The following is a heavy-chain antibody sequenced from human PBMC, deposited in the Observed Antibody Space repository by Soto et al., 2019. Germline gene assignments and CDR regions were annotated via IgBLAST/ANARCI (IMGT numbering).Heavy chain of an antibody. Sequence: EVQLLESGGSLVQPGGSLRLSCAASGFTFSTFAMNWVRQAPGEGLEWVSSISGSGGNTQYADSVKGRVTISRDNSKNSLYLHKNTLRAEDTAVYYCAKCDVLMTTSGGGWNWVDPWGQGTLVIVSS. CDR1: GFTFSTFA. V-gene: IGHV3-23*01. CDR2: ISGSGGNT. CDR3: AKCDVLMTTSGGGWNWVDP. J-gene: IGHJ5*02. D-gene: IGHD3-10*01.